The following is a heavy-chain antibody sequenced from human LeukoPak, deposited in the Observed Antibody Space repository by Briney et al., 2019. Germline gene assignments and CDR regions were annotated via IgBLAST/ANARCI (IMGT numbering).Heavy chain of an antibody. V-gene: IGHV3-74*01. CDR2: INTDGSST. D-gene: IGHD3-22*01. J-gene: IGHJ4*02. Sequence: GGSLRLSCAASGFTFSSCRMHWVRQVPGKGLVWVSRINTDGSSTNYADPVKGRFTISRDNAKNTLYLQMDSLTGDDTAVYYCARSNDSSGYLDYWGQGTLVTVSS. CDR1: GFTFSSCR. CDR3: ARSNDSSGYLDY.